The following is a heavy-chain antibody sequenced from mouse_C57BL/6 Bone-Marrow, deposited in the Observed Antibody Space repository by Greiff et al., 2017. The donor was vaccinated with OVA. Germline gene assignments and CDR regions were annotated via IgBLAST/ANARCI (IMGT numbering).Heavy chain of an antibody. CDR2: IYPRSGNT. J-gene: IGHJ1*03. Sequence: QVHVKQSGAELARPGASVKLSCKASGYTFTSYGISWVKQRTGQGLEWIGEIYPRSGNTYYNEKFKGKATLTADKSSSTAYMELRSLTSEDSAVYFCARTPLIPTVPYWYFDVWGTGTTVTVSS. V-gene: IGHV1-81*01. CDR1: GYTFTSYG. D-gene: IGHD1-1*01. CDR3: ARTPLIPTVPYWYFDV.